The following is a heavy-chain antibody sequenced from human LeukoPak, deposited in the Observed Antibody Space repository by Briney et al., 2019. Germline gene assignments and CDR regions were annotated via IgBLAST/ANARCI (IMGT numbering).Heavy chain of an antibody. CDR1: GFTFSSYA. V-gene: IGHV3-7*03. D-gene: IGHD5-18*01. CDR2: IKQDGSEK. J-gene: IGHJ3*01. Sequence: GGSLRLSCAASGFTFSSYAMSWVRQAPGKGLEWVAYIKQDGSEKYYVDSVKGRFNISRDNAKNSLFLQMNSLRAEDTAVYYCARSRGGSYGNAFDLWGQGTMVTVSS. CDR3: ARSRGGSYGNAFDL.